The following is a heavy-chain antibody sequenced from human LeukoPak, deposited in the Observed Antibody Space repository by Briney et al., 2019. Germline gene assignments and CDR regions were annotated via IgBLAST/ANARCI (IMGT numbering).Heavy chain of an antibody. CDR2: ISYTGRT. Sequence: SETLSLTCSVSGGAISSYAWSWIRQSPGKGLEWIGYISYTGRTDYNPSLKSRVTISVDTSKSQFSLKLTSVTAADTAVYYCVRRPYSSGYSYWFDPWGQGTLVTVTS. J-gene: IGHJ5*02. D-gene: IGHD6-19*01. V-gene: IGHV4-59*08. CDR1: GGAISSYA. CDR3: VRRPYSSGYSYWFDP.